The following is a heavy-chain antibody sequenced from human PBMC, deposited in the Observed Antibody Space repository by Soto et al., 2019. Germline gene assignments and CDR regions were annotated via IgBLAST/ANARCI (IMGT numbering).Heavy chain of an antibody. CDR2: ISGSGDST. CDR1: GFTFSSYA. J-gene: IGHJ6*02. CDR3: AKDRDGAAAGPTKFCGMDV. V-gene: IGHV3-23*01. D-gene: IGHD6-13*01. Sequence: EVQLLESGGGLVQPGGSLRLSCAASGFTFSSYAMSWVRQAPGKGLAWVSVISGSGDSTYYADSVRGRFTISRDNSKNTLYLQMNSLRAEDTEVDYCAKDRDGAAAGPTKFCGMDVLGQGTTVTVSS.